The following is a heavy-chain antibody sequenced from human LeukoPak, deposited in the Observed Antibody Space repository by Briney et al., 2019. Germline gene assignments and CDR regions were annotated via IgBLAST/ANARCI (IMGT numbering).Heavy chain of an antibody. Sequence: SETLSLTCTVSGGSIRNYYWSWIRQPPGKGLEWIGYIYHTGSTNYNPSLKSRVTISVDTSKNQFSLNLSSVTAADTAVYSCARASGSSWYERRLHAYYYYMDVWGKGTTVTVSS. J-gene: IGHJ6*03. CDR3: ARASGSSWYERRLHAYYYYMDV. D-gene: IGHD6-13*01. CDR2: IYHTGST. V-gene: IGHV4-59*12. CDR1: GGSIRNYY.